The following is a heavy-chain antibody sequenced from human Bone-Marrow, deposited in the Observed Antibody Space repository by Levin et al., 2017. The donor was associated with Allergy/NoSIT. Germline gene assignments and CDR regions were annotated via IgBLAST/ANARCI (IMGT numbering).Heavy chain of an antibody. CDR1: GFTFSSYA. Sequence: PGESLKISCAASGFTFSSYAMSWVRQAPGKGLEWVSTIGSGGVPYYADSVKGRLTISRDVSKNTVFLQMDSLRAEDTAVYYCAKAREAGARSFDYWGQGTQVTVSS. V-gene: IGHV3-23*01. D-gene: IGHD6-13*01. J-gene: IGHJ4*02. CDR2: IGSGGVP. CDR3: AKAREAGARSFDY.